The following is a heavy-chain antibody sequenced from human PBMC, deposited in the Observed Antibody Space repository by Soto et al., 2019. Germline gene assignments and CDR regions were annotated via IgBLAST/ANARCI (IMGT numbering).Heavy chain of an antibody. D-gene: IGHD6-25*01. V-gene: IGHV3-30*03. Sequence: ASGCSFRNDGMSRGRQAQEKRLEWVALMSYNARKEYYADSVKGRFSISRDNSKNTLYLQMNTLRAEDTAVYYCAREAGRLAARYYCSGMAVLVQGTTVTGSS. CDR2: MSYNARKE. CDR1: GCSFRNDG. CDR3: AREAGRLAARYYCSGMAV. J-gene: IGHJ6*02.